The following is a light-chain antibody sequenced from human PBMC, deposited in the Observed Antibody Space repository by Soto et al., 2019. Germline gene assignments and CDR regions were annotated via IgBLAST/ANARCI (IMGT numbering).Light chain of an antibody. J-gene: IGKJ1*01. V-gene: IGKV3-11*01. CDR2: DAS. CDR1: QSVSSY. CDR3: QQRSNWPSIT. Sequence: EIMLTQSPATLSLSPGDRATISCLASQSVSSYLAWYQQKPGQAPRLVIYDASTRATGIPARFSGSGSGTDFTLSISSLEPEDFAVYYCQQRSNWPSITFGQGTKVDI.